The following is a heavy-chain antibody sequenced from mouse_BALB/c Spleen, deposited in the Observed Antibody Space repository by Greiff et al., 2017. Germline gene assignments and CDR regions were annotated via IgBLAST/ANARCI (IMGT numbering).Heavy chain of an antibody. CDR2: IDPENGDT. Sequence: VQLQQSGAELVRSGASVKLSCTASGFNIKDYYMHWVKQRPEQGLEWIGWIDPENGDTEYAPKFQGKATMTADTSSNTAYLQLSSLTSEDTAVYYCNALRVRSGTEAYWGQGTLVTVSA. V-gene: IGHV14-4*02. CDR3: NALRVRSGTEAY. CDR1: GFNIKDYY. J-gene: IGHJ3*01. D-gene: IGHD4-1*01.